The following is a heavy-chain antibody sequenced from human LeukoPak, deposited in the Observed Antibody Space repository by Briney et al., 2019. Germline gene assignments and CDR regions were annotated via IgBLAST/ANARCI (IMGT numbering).Heavy chain of an antibody. CDR1: GFTVSSNY. V-gene: IGHV3-53*01. J-gene: IGHJ4*02. CDR3: AGVHVPGYCSSTSCSYYFDY. CDR2: IYSGGST. Sequence: GGSLRLSCAASGFTVSSNYMSWVRQAPGKGLEWVSVIYSGGSTYYADSVKGRFTISRDNSKNTLYLQMNSLRAEDTAVYYCAGVHVPGYCSSTSCSYYFDYWGQGTLVTVSS. D-gene: IGHD2-2*01.